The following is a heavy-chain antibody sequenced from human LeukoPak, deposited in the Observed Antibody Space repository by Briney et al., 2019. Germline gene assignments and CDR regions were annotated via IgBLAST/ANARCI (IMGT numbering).Heavy chain of an antibody. CDR2: INHSGST. CDR3: ARNGVIVNFDY. V-gene: IGHV4-34*01. Sequence: SETLSLTCAVYGGSFSGYYWSWIRQPPGKGLEWTGEINHSGSTNYNPSLKSRVTISVDTSKNQFSLKLSSVTAADTAVYYCARNGVIVNFDYWGQGTLVTVSS. CDR1: GGSFSGYY. D-gene: IGHD3-16*02. J-gene: IGHJ4*02.